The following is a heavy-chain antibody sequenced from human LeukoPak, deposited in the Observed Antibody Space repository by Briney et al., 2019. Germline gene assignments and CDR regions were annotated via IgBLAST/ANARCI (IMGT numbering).Heavy chain of an antibody. J-gene: IGHJ4*02. CDR2: IYYSGNT. CDR1: GDSINTKNYY. CDR3: ARHSYGTFDY. Sequence: PSETLSITCTVSGDSINTKNYYWGWIRQPPGKGLEWIGSIYYSGNTYYNPSLKSRVTLSIDTSKNQFSLRLSSVTAADTAVYHCARHSYGTFDYWGQGTLVIVSS. V-gene: IGHV4-39*01. D-gene: IGHD5-18*01.